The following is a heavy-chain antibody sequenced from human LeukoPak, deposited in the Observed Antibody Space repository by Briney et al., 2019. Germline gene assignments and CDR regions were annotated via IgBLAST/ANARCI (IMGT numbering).Heavy chain of an antibody. CDR2: IYYSGST. CDR1: GGSISSSSYY. J-gene: IGHJ4*02. CDR3: ARLSIAVAFDY. Sequence: KPSETLSLTCTVSGGSISSSSYYWGWIRQPPGKGLEWIGSIYYSGSTYYNPSLKSRVTISVDTSKNQFSLKLSSVTAADTAAYYCARLSIAVAFDYWGQGTLVTVSS. V-gene: IGHV4-39*01. D-gene: IGHD6-19*01.